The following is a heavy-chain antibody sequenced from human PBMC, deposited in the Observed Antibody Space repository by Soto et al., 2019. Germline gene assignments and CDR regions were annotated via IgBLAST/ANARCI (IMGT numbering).Heavy chain of an antibody. J-gene: IGHJ4*02. CDR1: GGSISSSRSY. CDR2: IYYSGST. V-gene: IGHV4-39*01. Sequence: SETLSLTCTVSGGSISSSRSYWGWIRQPPGKGMECIGSIYYSGSTYYSPSLKNRVTISVDTSKNQFSLKLSSVTAADMALYYCARRGLVGATTFDYWGQGTLVTVSS. D-gene: IGHD1-26*01. CDR3: ARRGLVGATTFDY.